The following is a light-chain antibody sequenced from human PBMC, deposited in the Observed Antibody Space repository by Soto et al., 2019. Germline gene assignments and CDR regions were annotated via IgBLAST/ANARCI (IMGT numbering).Light chain of an antibody. Sequence: DVVMTQSPLSLPFTPGEPASISCRSSQSLLHRNGKNYLDWYLQKPGQSPQLLIYLGSNRASGVPDRFSGSESGTDFTLKISRVEAEDVGFYYCKQAIHPPSFGQGTKLEIK. CDR3: KQAIHPPS. CDR1: QSLLHRNGKNY. J-gene: IGKJ2*01. V-gene: IGKV2-28*01. CDR2: LGS.